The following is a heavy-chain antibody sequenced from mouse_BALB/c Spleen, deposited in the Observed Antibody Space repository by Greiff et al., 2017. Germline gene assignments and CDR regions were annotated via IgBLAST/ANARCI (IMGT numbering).Heavy chain of an antibody. CDR1: GYTFTSYW. V-gene: IGHV1S81*02. J-gene: IGHJ2*01. CDR2: INPSNGRT. CDR3: ARGLDYRYDGEGFDY. D-gene: IGHD2-14*01. Sequence: VQLQQPGAELVKPGASVKLSCKASGYTFTSYWMHWVKQRPGQGLEWIGEINPSNGRTNYNEKFKSKATLTVDKSSSTAYMQLSSLTSEDSAVYYCARGLDYRYDGEGFDYWGQGTTLTVSS.